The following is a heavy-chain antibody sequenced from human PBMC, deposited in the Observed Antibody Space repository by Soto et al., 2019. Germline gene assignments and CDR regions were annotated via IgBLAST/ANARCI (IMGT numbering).Heavy chain of an antibody. D-gene: IGHD5-12*01. Sequence: SETLSLTCTVSGGSISSGGYYWSWIRQHPGKGLEWIGYIYYSGSTYYNPSLKSRVTISVDTSKNQFSLKLSSVTAADTAVYYCARVPGYPEPAYYYMDVWGKGTTVTVSS. J-gene: IGHJ6*03. CDR1: GGSISSGGYY. CDR2: IYYSGST. CDR3: ARVPGYPEPAYYYMDV. V-gene: IGHV4-31*03.